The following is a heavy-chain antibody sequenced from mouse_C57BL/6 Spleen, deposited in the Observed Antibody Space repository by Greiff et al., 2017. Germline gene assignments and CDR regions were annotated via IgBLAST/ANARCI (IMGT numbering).Heavy chain of an antibody. D-gene: IGHD2-2*01. J-gene: IGHJ4*01. CDR3: ARVGGLENYYAMDY. V-gene: IGHV5-15*01. Sequence: EVQLVESGGGLVQPGGSLKLSCAASGFTFSDYGMAWVRQAPRKGPEWVAFISNLAYSIYYADTVTGRVTISRDNAKNTLYLEMSSLRSEDTAMYYCARVGGLENYYAMDYWGQGTSVTVSS. CDR2: ISNLAYSI. CDR1: GFTFSDYG.